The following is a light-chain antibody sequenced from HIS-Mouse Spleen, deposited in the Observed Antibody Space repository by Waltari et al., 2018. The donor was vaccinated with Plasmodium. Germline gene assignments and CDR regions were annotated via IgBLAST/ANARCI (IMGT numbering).Light chain of an antibody. Sequence: SYELTQPPSVSVSPGQTARITCSGDALPTKYAYWYQQQSGQAPVLVIYWDSKRPSGIPGNFAGSSSGTMTTLTISGAQVEDEADYYCYSTDSSGNHRVFGGGTKLTVL. V-gene: IGLV3-10*01. J-gene: IGLJ3*02. CDR1: ALPTKY. CDR2: WDS. CDR3: YSTDSSGNHRV.